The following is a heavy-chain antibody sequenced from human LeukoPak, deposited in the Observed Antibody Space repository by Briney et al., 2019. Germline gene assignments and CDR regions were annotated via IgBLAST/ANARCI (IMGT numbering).Heavy chain of an antibody. CDR1: GFTFSNAW. V-gene: IGHV3-15*01. Sequence: GGSLRLSCAASGFTFSNAWMSWVRQAPGKGLEWVGRIKSKTDGGTTDYAAPVKGRFTISRDDSKNTLYLQMNSLKTEDTAVYYCTTSHFGVVIIRGGEDYYGMDVWGQGTTVTVSS. J-gene: IGHJ6*02. D-gene: IGHD3-3*01. CDR2: IKSKTDGGTT. CDR3: TTSHFGVVIIRGGEDYYGMDV.